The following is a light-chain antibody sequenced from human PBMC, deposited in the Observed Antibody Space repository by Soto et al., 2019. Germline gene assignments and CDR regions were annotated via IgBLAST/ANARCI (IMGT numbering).Light chain of an antibody. CDR3: QQANSFPLT. CDR1: QGVRSW. Sequence: DIQMTQSPSSVSASVGDRVTITCRASQGVRSWLAWYQQKPGTVPKLLIHKASTLQSGVPSRFSGSGSGTEFTLTISSLQPEDFATYYCQQANSFPLTFGGGTKVDIK. CDR2: KAS. V-gene: IGKV1-12*01. J-gene: IGKJ4*01.